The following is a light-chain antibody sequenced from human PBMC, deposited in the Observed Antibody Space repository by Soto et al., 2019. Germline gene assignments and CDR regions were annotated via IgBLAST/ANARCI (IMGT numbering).Light chain of an antibody. CDR1: QDISSY. V-gene: IGKV1-39*01. CDR2: AAS. J-gene: IGKJ5*01. Sequence: ILLTQSPSSLSASVGDRVTMTCQASQDISSYLNWYQQKPGKAPKLLIYAASSLQSGVPSRFSGSGSGTDFTLTISSLQPEDFATYYCQQSYSTPVTFGQGTRLEIK. CDR3: QQSYSTPVT.